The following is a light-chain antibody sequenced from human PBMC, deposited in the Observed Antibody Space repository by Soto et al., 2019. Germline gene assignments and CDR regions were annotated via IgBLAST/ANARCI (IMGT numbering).Light chain of an antibody. V-gene: IGKV3-20*01. CDR1: QSVSSGY. CDR3: QHCGLLPFT. J-gene: IGKJ3*01. Sequence: EVVLTQSPGTLSLSPGDRATLSCRASQSVSSGYLAWYQQKPGQGPRLLIHAGSNRATGIPDRFSGSGSGKDFTLTITRVQPEESAVYYCQHCGLLPFTFGPGTKLDIK. CDR2: AGS.